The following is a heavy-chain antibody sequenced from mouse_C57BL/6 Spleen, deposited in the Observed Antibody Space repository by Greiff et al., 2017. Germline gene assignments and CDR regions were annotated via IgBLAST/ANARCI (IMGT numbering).Heavy chain of an antibody. CDR2: INPYNGGT. V-gene: IGHV1-19*01. Sequence: EVQLQQSGPVLVKPGASVKMSCKASGYTFTDYYMNWVKQSHGKSLEWIGVINPYNGGTSYNQKFKGKATLTVDKSSSTAYMELNSLTSEDSAVYYCARTLTGPDWYFDVWGTGTTVTVSS. CDR1: GYTFTDYY. J-gene: IGHJ1*03. CDR3: ARTLTGPDWYFDV. D-gene: IGHD4-1*01.